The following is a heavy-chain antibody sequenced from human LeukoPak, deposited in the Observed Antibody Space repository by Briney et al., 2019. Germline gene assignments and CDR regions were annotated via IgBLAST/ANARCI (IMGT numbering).Heavy chain of an antibody. CDR1: GGTFSSYA. V-gene: IGHV1-69*06. Sequence: SVKVSCKASGGTFSSYAISWVRQAPGQGLEWMGGIIPIFGTANYAQKFQGRVTITADKSTSTAYMELSSLRSEDTAVYYCASRAGCSSGWYDYFDYWGQGTLVTVSS. D-gene: IGHD6-19*01. J-gene: IGHJ4*02. CDR2: IIPIFGTA. CDR3: ASRAGCSSGWYDYFDY.